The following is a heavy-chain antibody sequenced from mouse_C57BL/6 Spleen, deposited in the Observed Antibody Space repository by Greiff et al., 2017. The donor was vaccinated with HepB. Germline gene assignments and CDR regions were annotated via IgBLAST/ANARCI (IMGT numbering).Heavy chain of an antibody. D-gene: IGHD2-4*01. CDR3: ARRDYDDYAMDY. V-gene: IGHV1-50*01. CDR1: GYTFTSYW. J-gene: IGHJ4*01. Sequence: QVQLQQPGAELVKPGASVKLSCKASGYTFTSYWMQWVKQRPGQGLEWIGEIDPSDSYTNYNQKFKGKATLTVDTSSSIAYMQLSSLTSEDSAVYYCARRDYDDYAMDYWGQGTSVTVSS. CDR2: IDPSDSYT.